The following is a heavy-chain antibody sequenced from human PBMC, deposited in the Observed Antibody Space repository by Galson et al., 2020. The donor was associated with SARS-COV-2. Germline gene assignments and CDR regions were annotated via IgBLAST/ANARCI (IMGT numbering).Heavy chain of an antibody. D-gene: IGHD2-2*01. V-gene: IGHV3-30*04. CDR2: ISYDGSNK. CDR1: GFTFSSYA. J-gene: IGHJ4*02. CDR3: ARDPSGGLIVVEPLDY. Sequence: GGSLRLSCAASGFTFSSYAMHWVRQAPGKGLEWVAVISYDGSNKYYADSVKGRFTISRDNSKNTLYLQMNSLRAEDTAVYYCARDPSGGLIVVEPLDYWGQGTLVTVSS.